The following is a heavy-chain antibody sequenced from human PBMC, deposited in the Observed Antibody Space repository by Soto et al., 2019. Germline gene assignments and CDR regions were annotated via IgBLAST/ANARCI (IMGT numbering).Heavy chain of an antibody. V-gene: IGHV6-1*01. Sequence: PSPTLSLSCAISGDSVSSRSAAWNWVRQSPSRGLEWLGRTYYRSKWNNDYAVSVKRRITINPDTSKNQFSLQLNSVTPEDTAVYYCAREGGHSTSRYSHYCDQATLLTLS. D-gene: IGHD6-13*01. J-gene: IGHJ4*02. CDR2: TYYRSKWNN. CDR1: GDSVSSRSAA. CDR3: AREGGHSTSRYSHY.